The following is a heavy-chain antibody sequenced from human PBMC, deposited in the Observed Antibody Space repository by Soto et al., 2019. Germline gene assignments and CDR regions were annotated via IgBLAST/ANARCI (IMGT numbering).Heavy chain of an antibody. V-gene: IGHV3-9*01. D-gene: IGHD4-4*01. CDR3: GKDVHSNYLGWQTDY. Sequence: EVQLVESGGDLVQPGGSLRLSCAVSGFTFDDHAMHWVRQAPGKGLEWVSGISWNSGNIDYADSVKGRFTISRDNARNSLYLQMDSLRDEDTALYFCGKDVHSNYLGWQTDYWGQGTLVTVSS. CDR1: GFTFDDHA. J-gene: IGHJ4*02. CDR2: ISWNSGNI.